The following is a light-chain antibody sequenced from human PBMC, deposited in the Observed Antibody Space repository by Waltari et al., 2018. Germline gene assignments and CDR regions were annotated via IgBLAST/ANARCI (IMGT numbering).Light chain of an antibody. J-gene: IGKJ2*03. CDR3: QQYHTYYS. Sequence: DIQMTQSPSTLSASVGDRVPIPFRASQTINGLLAWYQQKPGQAPKLLIYKASNLESGVPSRFSGTGSGTEFTLTISSLQPADFATYSCQQYHTYYSFGQGTKLELK. CDR2: KAS. CDR1: QTINGL. V-gene: IGKV1-5*03.